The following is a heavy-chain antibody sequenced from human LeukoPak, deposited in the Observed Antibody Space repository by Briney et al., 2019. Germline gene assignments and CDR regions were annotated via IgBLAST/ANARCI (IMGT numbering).Heavy chain of an antibody. D-gene: IGHD3-16*01. CDR2: VSGSGTST. CDR3: ARGIWRSYGLDV. J-gene: IGHJ6*02. V-gene: IGHV3-23*01. CDR1: GFTFTRYG. Sequence: PGGSLRLSCAASGFTFTRYGMSWVRQAPGKGLEWVSTVSGSGTSTYYADSVKGRFTISRDNAKNTLYLQMNSLRADDTAVYYCARGIWRSYGLDVWGQGTTVTVSS.